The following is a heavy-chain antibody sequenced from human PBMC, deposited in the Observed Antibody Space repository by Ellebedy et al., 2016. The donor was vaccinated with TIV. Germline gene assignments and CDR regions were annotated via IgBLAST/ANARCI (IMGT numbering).Heavy chain of an antibody. CDR3: ARHAPPATSGYYYGMDV. CDR2: IYPGDSDT. V-gene: IGHV5-51*01. J-gene: IGHJ6*02. Sequence: GESLKISCKGSGYSFTSYWIGWVRQMPGKGLVWMGIIYPGDSDTRYSPSFQGQVTISADKSISTAYLQWSSLKASDTAMYYCARHAPPATSGYYYGMDVWGQGTTVTVSS. D-gene: IGHD5-12*01. CDR1: GYSFTSYW.